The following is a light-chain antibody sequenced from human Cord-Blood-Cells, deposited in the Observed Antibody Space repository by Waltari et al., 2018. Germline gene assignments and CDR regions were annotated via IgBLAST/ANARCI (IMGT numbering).Light chain of an antibody. J-gene: IGKJ1*01. CDR2: AAS. Sequence: AIRMTQSPSSLSPSVEDKVTITCRASQGIRNDLGWYQQKPGKAPKLLIYAASSLQSGVPSRFSGSGSGTDFTLTISSLQPEDFATYYCLQDYNYPWTFGQGTKVEIK. CDR3: LQDYNYPWT. V-gene: IGKV1-6*01. CDR1: QGIRND.